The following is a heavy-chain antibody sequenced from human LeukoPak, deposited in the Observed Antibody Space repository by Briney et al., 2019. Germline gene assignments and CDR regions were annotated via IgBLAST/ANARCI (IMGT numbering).Heavy chain of an antibody. CDR2: INPNSGGT. CDR1: GYTFTGYY. Sequence: VASVKVSCKASGYTFTGYYMHWVRQAPGQGLEWMGWINPNSGGTNYAQKFQGRVTMTRDTSISTAYMELSRLRSDDTAVYYCARGGSSSWLRFDPWGQGTLVTVSS. J-gene: IGHJ5*02. V-gene: IGHV1-2*02. CDR3: ARGGSSSWLRFDP. D-gene: IGHD6-13*01.